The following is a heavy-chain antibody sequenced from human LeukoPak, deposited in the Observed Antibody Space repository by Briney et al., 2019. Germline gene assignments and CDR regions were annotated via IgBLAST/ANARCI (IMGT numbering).Heavy chain of an antibody. V-gene: IGHV3-64*01. CDR3: ARGGRGY. CDR2: ISRNGSNT. J-gene: IGHJ4*02. CDR1: GFTFSSYV. Sequence: GGSLRLSCAASGFTFSSYVMHWVRQAPGKGLEYVSVISRNGSNTYYANSVQGRFTISRDNSENTLYLQMGSLRAEDTAVYYCARGGRGYWGQGTLVTVSS.